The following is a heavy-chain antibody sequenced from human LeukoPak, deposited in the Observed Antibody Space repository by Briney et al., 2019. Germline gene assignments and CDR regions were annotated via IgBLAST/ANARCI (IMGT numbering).Heavy chain of an antibody. V-gene: IGHV4-34*01. J-gene: IGHJ3*02. CDR1: GGSFSGYY. D-gene: IGHD2-2*01. CDR2: INHSGST. CDR3: ARDEGSTPRVGFDI. Sequence: SETLSLTCAVYGGSFSGYYWSWIRQPPGKGLEWIGEINHSGSTNYNPSLKSRVTMSVDTSKNHFSLKLNSVTAADTAVYYCARDEGSTPRVGFDIWGQGTKVTVFS.